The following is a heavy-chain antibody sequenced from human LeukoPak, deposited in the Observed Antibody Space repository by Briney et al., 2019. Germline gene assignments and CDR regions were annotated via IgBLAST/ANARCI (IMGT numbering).Heavy chain of an antibody. Sequence: PGGSLRLSCAASGFTFSSSWMSWVRQAPGKGLEWVANIIQDGSAQYYVDSVKSRFTISRDNADNSLYLQINSLRAEDTAVYYCAIDLFSCSSTSCYVYWGRGTLVTVSS. V-gene: IGHV3-7*01. CDR3: AIDLFSCSSTSCYVY. CDR1: GFTFSSSW. D-gene: IGHD2-2*01. J-gene: IGHJ4*02. CDR2: IIQDGSAQ.